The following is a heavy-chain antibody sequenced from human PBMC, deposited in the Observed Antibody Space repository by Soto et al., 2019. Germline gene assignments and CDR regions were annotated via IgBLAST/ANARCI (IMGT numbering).Heavy chain of an antibody. Sequence: QIQLEQSGAELKEPGASVKVSCKASSSTSMRKGFSWVRQAPGQGLEWVGWSRADRGHTNYAQKFQGRVTMTTDISTSTTYIELSSLTSDDTAVYYSARDTDQCDHRFRAFWGQGTLVTVSS. V-gene: IGHV1-18*01. J-gene: IGHJ4*01. D-gene: IGHD2-2*01. CDR1: SSTSMRKG. CDR2: SRADRGHT. CDR3: ARDTDQCDHRFRAF.